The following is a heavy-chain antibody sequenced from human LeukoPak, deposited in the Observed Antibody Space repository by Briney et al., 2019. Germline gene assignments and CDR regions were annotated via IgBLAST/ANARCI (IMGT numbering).Heavy chain of an antibody. Sequence: ASVKVSCKTSGYTFTSYDINWVRQATGQGLEWMGWMHPNSGNTDYAQKFQGRVTMTRDISRTTAYMELSSLTSDDTAVYYCARGRTLKIAAAGVDFSDYWGQGTLVTVSS. D-gene: IGHD6-13*01. J-gene: IGHJ4*02. CDR1: GYTFTSYD. CDR3: ARGRTLKIAAAGVDFSDY. CDR2: MHPNSGNT. V-gene: IGHV1-8*01.